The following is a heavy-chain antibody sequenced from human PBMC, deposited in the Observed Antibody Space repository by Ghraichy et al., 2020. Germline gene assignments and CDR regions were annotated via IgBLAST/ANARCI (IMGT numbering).Heavy chain of an antibody. J-gene: IGHJ4*02. V-gene: IGHV2-70*11. CDR1: GFSLTTGGMS. Sequence: QTLSLTCTFSGFSLTTGGMSVSWIRQPPGKALEWLARIDWEDDKYYSPALKTRLTISMDTSRNQVVLTMTNMDTVDTATYYCARYPPDRGYDDWGQGTLVTVAS. CDR3: ARYPPDRGYDD. CDR2: IDWEDDK. D-gene: IGHD6-25*01.